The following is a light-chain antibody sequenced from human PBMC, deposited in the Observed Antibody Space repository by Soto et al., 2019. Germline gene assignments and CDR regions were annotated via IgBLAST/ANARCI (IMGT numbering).Light chain of an antibody. V-gene: IGKV3-20*01. CDR1: QSVSSSY. J-gene: IGKJ1*01. CDR2: GAS. CDR3: QQYGSSPET. Sequence: EIVLTQSPTTLSLSPLVRATLXCLASQSVSSSYLAWYQQKPGQAPRLLIYGASSRATGIPDRFSGSGSGTDFTLTISRLEPEDFAVYYCQQYGSSPETFGQGTKVDIK.